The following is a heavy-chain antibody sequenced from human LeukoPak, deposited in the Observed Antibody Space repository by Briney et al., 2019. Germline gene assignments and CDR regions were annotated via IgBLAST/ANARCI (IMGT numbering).Heavy chain of an antibody. CDR2: ISHDGSKK. D-gene: IGHD3-10*01. V-gene: IGHV3-30*04. J-gene: IGHJ4*02. CDR3: ARTGDPLYYYGSGSYPKAGGPPDH. CDR1: KFTFSTYT. Sequence: GGSLRLSCAASKFTFSTYTLHWVRQAPGKGLKWVAVISHDGSKKYYADSVKGRFTISRDNSKNTLYLQMNSLRPEDTAVYYCARTGDPLYYYGSGSYPKAGGPPDHWGQGTLVTVSS.